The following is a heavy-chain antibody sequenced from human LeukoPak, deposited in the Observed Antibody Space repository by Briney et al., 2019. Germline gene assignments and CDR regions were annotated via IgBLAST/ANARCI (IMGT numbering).Heavy chain of an antibody. D-gene: IGHD3-3*01. CDR2: ISSNGGST. Sequence: SGGSLRLSCAASGFTFSSYAMHWVRQAPGKGLEYVSAISSNGGSTYYANSVKGRFTISRDNSKNTLYLQMGSLRAEDTAVYYCAKSYYDFWSGYYQTFDYWGQGTLVTVSS. J-gene: IGHJ4*02. V-gene: IGHV3-64*01. CDR3: AKSYYDFWSGYYQTFDY. CDR1: GFTFSSYA.